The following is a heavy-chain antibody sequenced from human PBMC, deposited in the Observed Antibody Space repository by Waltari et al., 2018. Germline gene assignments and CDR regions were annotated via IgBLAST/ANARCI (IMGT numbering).Heavy chain of an antibody. J-gene: IGHJ5*02. V-gene: IGHV4-31*03. CDR2: IYYSGST. CDR1: GGSISRGGYY. CDR3: ARALISAGYEGWFDP. Sequence: QVQLQESGPGLVKPSQTLSLTCTVSGGSISRGGYYWSWIRQHPGKGLEWIGYIYYSGSTYYNPSLKSRVTISVDTSKNQFSLKLSSVTAADTAVYYCARALISAGYEGWFDPWGQGTLVTVSS. D-gene: IGHD3-10*01.